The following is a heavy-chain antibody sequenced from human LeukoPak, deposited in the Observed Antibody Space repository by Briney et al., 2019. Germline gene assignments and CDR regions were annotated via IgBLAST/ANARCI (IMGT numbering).Heavy chain of an antibody. Sequence: GASVKVSCKASGGTFSSYAISWVRQAPGQGLEWMGGIIPIFGTANYAQKFQGRVTITADKSTSTAYMELSSLRSEDTAVYYCVRDAPYDSSGYYYENDAFDIWGQGTMVTVSS. CDR1: GGTFSSYA. CDR3: VRDAPYDSSGYYYENDAFDI. J-gene: IGHJ3*02. V-gene: IGHV1-69*06. D-gene: IGHD3-22*01. CDR2: IIPIFGTA.